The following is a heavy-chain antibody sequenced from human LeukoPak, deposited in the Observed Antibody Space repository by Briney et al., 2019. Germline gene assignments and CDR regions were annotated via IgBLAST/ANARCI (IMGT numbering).Heavy chain of an antibody. CDR2: INHSGST. V-gene: IGHV4-34*01. CDR1: GGSFSDYY. CDR3: ARGRVGYCSSTSCCNGRWAKANWFDP. Sequence: SETLSLTCAVYGGSFSDYYWSWIRQPPGKGLEWIGEINHSGSTNYNPSLKSRVTISVDTSKNQFSLKLSSVTAADTAVYYCARGRVGYCSSTSCCNGRWAKANWFDPWGQGTLVTVSS. J-gene: IGHJ5*02. D-gene: IGHD2-2*01.